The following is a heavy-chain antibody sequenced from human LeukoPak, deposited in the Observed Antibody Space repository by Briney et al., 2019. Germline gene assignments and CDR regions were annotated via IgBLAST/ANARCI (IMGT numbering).Heavy chain of an antibody. CDR1: GGSLSSSNW. CDR2: IYQGGRT. Sequence: PSGPLSLTCAVSGGSLSSSNWWSWVRQPPGKGLEWIGEIYQGGRTNYNPSLTSRVTISVDKSKNQFSLKLSSVTAADTAVYYCASCTYYYGSGSRNWFDPWGQGTLVTVSS. CDR3: ASCTYYYGSGSRNWFDP. J-gene: IGHJ5*02. V-gene: IGHV4-4*02. D-gene: IGHD3-10*01.